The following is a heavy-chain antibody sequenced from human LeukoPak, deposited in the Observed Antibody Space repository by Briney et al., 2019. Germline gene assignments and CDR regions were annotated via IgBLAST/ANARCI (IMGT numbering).Heavy chain of an antibody. V-gene: IGHV4-59*01. CDR1: GGSISSYY. J-gene: IGHJ4*02. Sequence: SETLSLTCTVSGGSISSYYWSWLRQSPGKGLEWIGYISDSERTSYNPSLKSRVSISLDTSDNQFSLKVHSVSAADTAVYYCARGASFDSWGQGTLVIVSS. CDR3: ARGASFDS. CDR2: ISDSERT.